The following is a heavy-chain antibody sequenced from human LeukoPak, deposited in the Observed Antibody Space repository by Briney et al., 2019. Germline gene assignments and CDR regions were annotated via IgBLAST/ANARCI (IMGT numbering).Heavy chain of an antibody. CDR3: AKVEDFWSGYYSYLNFDY. D-gene: IGHD3-3*01. J-gene: IGHJ4*02. Sequence: PGGSLRLSCAASGSTFSSYAMSWVRQAPGKGLEWVSAISGSGGSTYYADSVKGRFTISRDNSKNTLYLQMNSLRAEDTAVYYCAKVEDFWSGYYSYLNFDYWGQGTLVTVSS. CDR1: GSTFSSYA. V-gene: IGHV3-23*01. CDR2: ISGSGGST.